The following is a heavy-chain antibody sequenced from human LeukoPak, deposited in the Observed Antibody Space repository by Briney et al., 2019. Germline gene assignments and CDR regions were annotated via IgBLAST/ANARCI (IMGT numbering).Heavy chain of an antibody. D-gene: IGHD3-3*01. CDR1: GVSISSYY. J-gene: IGHJ3*01. CDR3: ARLSAAVHLGAFDL. CDR2: IHTSGSN. V-gene: IGHV4-4*09. Sequence: PSETLSLTCAVSGVSISSYYWAWIRQPPGKGLEWIGYIHTSGSNNQYPSLKSRVTISVDKSKNHFSLRLTSVTAADTAVYYCARLSAAVHLGAFDLWGQGTMVTVSS.